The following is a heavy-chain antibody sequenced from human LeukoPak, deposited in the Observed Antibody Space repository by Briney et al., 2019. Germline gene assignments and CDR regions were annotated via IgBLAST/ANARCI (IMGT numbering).Heavy chain of an antibody. D-gene: IGHD4-23*01. Sequence: SGGSLRLSWAASGFTFSSYAMSWVRQAPGKGREWVSGIGGSGDIKVYADSVKGRFTISRDNAKNSLYLQMNSLRAEDTALYYCAKDIFVDPPTTVVTHNAFDIWGQGTMVTVSS. V-gene: IGHV3-23*01. CDR3: AKDIFVDPPTTVVTHNAFDI. CDR1: GFTFSSYA. J-gene: IGHJ3*02. CDR2: IGGSGDIK.